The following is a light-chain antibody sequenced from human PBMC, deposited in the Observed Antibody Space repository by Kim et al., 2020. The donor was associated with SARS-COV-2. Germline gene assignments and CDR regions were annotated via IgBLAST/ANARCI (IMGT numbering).Light chain of an antibody. Sequence: GQSFTISCTGTSRDVGAYTYVSWYQQHPGKAPKLIIYDVTYRPSGVSDRFSGSKAGNTASLTIFGLQAEDEADYYCSSYTSSTTRVFGGGTQLTVL. CDR1: SRDVGAYTY. CDR2: DVT. J-gene: IGLJ2*01. V-gene: IGLV2-14*03. CDR3: SSYTSSTTRV.